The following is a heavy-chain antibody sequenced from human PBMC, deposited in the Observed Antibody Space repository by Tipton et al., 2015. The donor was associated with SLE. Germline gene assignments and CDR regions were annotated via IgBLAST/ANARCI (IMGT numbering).Heavy chain of an antibody. CDR3: TTDSGFLEWLLNY. J-gene: IGHJ4*02. D-gene: IGHD3-3*01. CDR1: GFTFSNAW. Sequence: SLRLSCAASGFTFSNAWMSWVRQAPGKGLEWVGRIKSKTDGGTTDYAAPVKGRFTISRDDSKNTLYLQMNSLKTEDTAVYYCTTDSGFLEWLLNYWGQGTLVTVSS. CDR2: IKSKTDGGTT. V-gene: IGHV3-15*01.